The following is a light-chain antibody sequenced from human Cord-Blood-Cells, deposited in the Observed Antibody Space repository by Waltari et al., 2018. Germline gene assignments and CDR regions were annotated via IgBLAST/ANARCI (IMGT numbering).Light chain of an antibody. CDR3: CSYAGSSTLV. V-gene: IGLV2-23*01. CDR2: EGS. Sequence: QSALTQPASVSGSPGQSITISCTGTSRDVGRYNPFFWYQQHPGKAPKLMIYEGSKRPSGVSNRFSGSKSGNTASLTISGLQAEDEADYYCCSYAGSSTLVFGGGTKLTVL. CDR1: SRDVGRYNP. J-gene: IGLJ3*02.